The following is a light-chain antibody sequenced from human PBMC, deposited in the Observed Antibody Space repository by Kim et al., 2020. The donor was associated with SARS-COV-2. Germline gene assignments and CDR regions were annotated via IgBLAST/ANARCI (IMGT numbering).Light chain of an antibody. CDR2: GAS. CDR1: QSVSSN. Sequence: SPGERATLSSSASQSVSSNLAWYHQKPGQAPRLLIYGASTRATGIPARFSGSGSGTEFTLTISSLQSEDFAVYYCQQYNNWPPWTFGQGTKVDIK. CDR3: QQYNNWPPWT. J-gene: IGKJ1*01. V-gene: IGKV3-15*01.